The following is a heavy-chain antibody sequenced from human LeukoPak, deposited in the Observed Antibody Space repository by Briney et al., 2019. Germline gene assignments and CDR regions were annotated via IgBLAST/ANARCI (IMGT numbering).Heavy chain of an antibody. V-gene: IGHV3-64*01. CDR1: GFTFSSYA. CDR3: ARDRTGFDP. Sequence: PGGSLRLSCAASGFTFSSYAMHWVRQAPGKGLEYVSAISSNGGSTYYANSVKGRFTISRDNAKNSLYLQMNSLRAEDTAVYYCARDRTGFDPWGQGTLVTVCS. J-gene: IGHJ5*02. CDR2: ISSNGGST.